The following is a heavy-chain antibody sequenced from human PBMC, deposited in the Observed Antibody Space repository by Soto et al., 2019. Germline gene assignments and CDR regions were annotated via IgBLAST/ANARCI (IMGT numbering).Heavy chain of an antibody. V-gene: IGHV4-4*02. Sequence: SETLSLTCAVSGGSISSSNWWSWVRQPPGKGLEWIGEIYHSGSTNYNPSLKSRVTISVDTSKNQFSLKLSSVTAADTAVYYCARGRRDSSSYSSSFPRNRAPPYGMDVWGQGTTVTVSS. CDR3: ARGRRDSSSYSSSFPRNRAPPYGMDV. J-gene: IGHJ6*02. D-gene: IGHD6-13*01. CDR1: GGSISSSNW. CDR2: IYHSGST.